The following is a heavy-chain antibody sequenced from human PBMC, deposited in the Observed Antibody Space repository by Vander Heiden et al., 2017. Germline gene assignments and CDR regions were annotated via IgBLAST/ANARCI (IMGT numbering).Heavy chain of an antibody. D-gene: IGHD2-2*01. CDR3: ARAPPPDIVVVPAADAYGMDV. CDR1: GYTFTGYY. Sequence: QVQLVQSGAEVKKPGASVKVSCKASGYTFTGYYMPWVRQAPGQGLECMGWINPNSGGTNYAQKFQGRVTMTRDTSISTAYMELSRLRSDDTAVYYCARAPPPDIVVVPAADAYGMDVWGQGTTVTVSS. CDR2: INPNSGGT. V-gene: IGHV1-2*02. J-gene: IGHJ6*02.